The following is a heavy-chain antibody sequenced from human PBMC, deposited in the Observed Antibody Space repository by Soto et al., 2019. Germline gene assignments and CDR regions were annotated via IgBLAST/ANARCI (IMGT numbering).Heavy chain of an antibody. CDR3: ATAAVLTELVFEVDYYYGMDV. CDR1: GFTFSSYS. D-gene: IGHD3-10*02. J-gene: IGHJ6*02. Sequence: GGSLRLSCAASGFTFSSYSMNWVRKAPGKGLEWVSSISSSSSYIYYADSVKGRFTISRDNAKNSLYLQMNSLRAEDTAVYYCATAAVLTELVFEVDYYYGMDVWGQGTTVTVSS. V-gene: IGHV3-21*01. CDR2: ISSSSSYI.